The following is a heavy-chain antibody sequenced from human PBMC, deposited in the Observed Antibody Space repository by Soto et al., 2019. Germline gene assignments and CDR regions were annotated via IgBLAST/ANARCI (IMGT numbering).Heavy chain of an antibody. D-gene: IGHD6-19*01. CDR1: GLIFSDYH. V-gene: IGHV3-72*01. Sequence: EVQLVESGGGLVQPGGSLRLSCAASGLIFSDYHMDWVRQAPWKGLEWVGRIRRKANSYTTEYAASVKGRFTISRDDSKNSLYLQMNSLKSEDTAVYYCAMLGGWSGGSSGMDVWGQGTTVIVSS. CDR3: AMLGGWSGGSSGMDV. CDR2: IRRKANSYTT. J-gene: IGHJ6*02.